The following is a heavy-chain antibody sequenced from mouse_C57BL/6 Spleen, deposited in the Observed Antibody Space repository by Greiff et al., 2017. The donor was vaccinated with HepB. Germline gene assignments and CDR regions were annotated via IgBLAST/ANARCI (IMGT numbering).Heavy chain of an antibody. CDR2: ISYDGSN. J-gene: IGHJ2*01. Sequence: QSGPGLVKPSQSLSLTCSVTGYSITSGYYWNWIRQFPGNKLEWMGYISYDGSNNYNPSLKNRISITRDTSKNQFFLKLNSVTTEDTATYYCARAALGDSSGHFDYWGQGTTLTVSS. V-gene: IGHV3-6*01. CDR1: GYSITSGYY. D-gene: IGHD3-2*02. CDR3: ARAALGDSSGHFDY.